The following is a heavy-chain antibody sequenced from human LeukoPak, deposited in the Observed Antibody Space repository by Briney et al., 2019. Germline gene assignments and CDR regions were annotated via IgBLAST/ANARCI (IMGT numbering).Heavy chain of an antibody. Sequence: GGSLRLSCAASGFTFSSYAMSWVRQAPGRGLEWVSAISGSGGITYYADSVKGRFTISRDNTKNSLFLQMNSLRDDDTARYYCARGWATIPDWGQGSLVIVSS. D-gene: IGHD5-24*01. V-gene: IGHV3-23*01. CDR1: GFTFSSYA. J-gene: IGHJ4*02. CDR3: ARGWATIPD. CDR2: ISGSGGIT.